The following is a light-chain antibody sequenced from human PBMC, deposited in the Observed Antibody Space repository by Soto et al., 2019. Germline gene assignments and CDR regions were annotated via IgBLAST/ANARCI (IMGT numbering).Light chain of an antibody. CDR2: AAS. Sequence: EIVLMPSPGTLSLSPVEIATLCCMASQSVSSSFLAWYQQRPGQAPRLLIYAASNTAPGIPDRFSGSGSGTDFTLTISRLEPEDFAVYYCQEYGTSRKCGQGTKGDIK. V-gene: IGKV3-20*01. CDR1: QSVSSSF. J-gene: IGKJ1*01. CDR3: QEYGTSRK.